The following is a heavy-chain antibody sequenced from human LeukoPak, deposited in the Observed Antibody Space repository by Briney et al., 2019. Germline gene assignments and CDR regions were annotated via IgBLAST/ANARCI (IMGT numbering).Heavy chain of an antibody. V-gene: IGHV3-53*04. Sequence: PGGSLRLSCAASGFTVSSNYMSWVRQAPGKGLEWVSVIYSGGSTYYADSVKGRFTISRHNSKNTLYLQMNSLRAEDTAVYYCARDPPGSSGPGDYWGQGTLVTVSS. D-gene: IGHD5-12*01. CDR3: ARDPPGSSGPGDY. J-gene: IGHJ4*02. CDR1: GFTVSSNY. CDR2: IYSGGST.